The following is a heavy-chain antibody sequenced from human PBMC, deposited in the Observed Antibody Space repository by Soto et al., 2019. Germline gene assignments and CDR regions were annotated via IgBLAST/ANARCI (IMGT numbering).Heavy chain of an antibody. J-gene: IGHJ4*02. Sequence: RSLRLACAASRXPLSRYWLTCVRQAPGKGLEWVASIKEDGSEKYYIDSVTGRFTISRDNANNSLYLQMNSLRAQDTAVFYCATDRPIWGSYLLDKWGQGTLGTVS. V-gene: IGHV3-7*01. CDR1: RXPLSRYW. CDR3: ATDRPIWGSYLLDK. D-gene: IGHD3-16*02. CDR2: IKEDGSEK.